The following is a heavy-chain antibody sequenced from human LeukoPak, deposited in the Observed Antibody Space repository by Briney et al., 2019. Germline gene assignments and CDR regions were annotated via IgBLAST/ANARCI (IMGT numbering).Heavy chain of an antibody. Sequence: GGSLRLSCAVSGFSVSSYEMNWVRQAPGKGLQWVSYISKSGSDRYYADPVKGRFTMSRDNAKNSLYLQMNSLRVDDTAVYYCARVGRSTVGGYWGQGTLVTVSS. CDR2: ISKSGSDR. CDR3: ARVGRSTVGGY. J-gene: IGHJ4*02. V-gene: IGHV3-48*03. D-gene: IGHD4-23*01. CDR1: GFSVSSYE.